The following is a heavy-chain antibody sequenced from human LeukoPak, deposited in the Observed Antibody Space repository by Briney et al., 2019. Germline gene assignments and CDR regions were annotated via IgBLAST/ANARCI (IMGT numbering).Heavy chain of an antibody. V-gene: IGHV1-46*01. CDR3: ARGRVYYDFWSGYYTDRLIDY. CDR2: INPSGGST. Sequence: GASVKVSCKASGYTFTSYYMHWVRQAPGQGLEWMGIINPSGGSTSYAQKFQGRVTMTRDTSTSTAYMELSSLRSEDTAVYYCARGRVYYDFWSGYYTDRLIDYWGQGTLVTVSS. J-gene: IGHJ4*02. CDR1: GYTFTSYY. D-gene: IGHD3-3*01.